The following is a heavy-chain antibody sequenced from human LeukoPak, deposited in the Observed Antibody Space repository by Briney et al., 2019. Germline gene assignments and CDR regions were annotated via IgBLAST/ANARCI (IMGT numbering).Heavy chain of an antibody. Sequence: PSETLSLTCTVSGGSVSRDSYYWSWIRQPPGKGLEWIGYIYYSASSNYNPSLKSRVTISVDTSKNQVSLKLSSVIAADTAVYYCATRPSGSDRFLPYFDYWGQGTLVTVSS. CDR2: IYYSASS. J-gene: IGHJ4*02. D-gene: IGHD1-1*01. V-gene: IGHV4-61*01. CDR3: ATRPSGSDRFLPYFDY. CDR1: GGSVSRDSYY.